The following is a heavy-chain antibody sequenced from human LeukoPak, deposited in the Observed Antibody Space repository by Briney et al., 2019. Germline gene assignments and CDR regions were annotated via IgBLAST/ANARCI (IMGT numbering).Heavy chain of an antibody. D-gene: IGHD1-1*01. CDR2: FDPEDGET. Sequence: GASVKVSCKVSGYTLTELSMHWVRQAPGKGLEWMGGFDPEDGETIYAQKFQGRVTMTEDTSTDTAYMELSSLRVEDTAVYYCAKASWVSNADAVLWGQGTVVTVSS. CDR1: GYTLTELS. V-gene: IGHV1-24*01. CDR3: AKASWVSNADAVL. J-gene: IGHJ4*02.